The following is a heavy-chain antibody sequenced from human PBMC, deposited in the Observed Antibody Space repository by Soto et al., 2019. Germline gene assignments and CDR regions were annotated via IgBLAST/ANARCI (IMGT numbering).Heavy chain of an antibody. Sequence: SETLSLTCTVSGGSISSSSSYWGWLRQPPGKGLEWIGSISYSGSTYYNPSLKSRVTIPVDTSKNHYSLKLSSVTAADTAVYYWAGLESGGYRVFGYWGQGTLVAVSS. V-gene: IGHV4-39*01. J-gene: IGHJ4*02. CDR2: ISYSGST. CDR1: GGSISSSSSY. CDR3: AGLESGGYRVFGY. D-gene: IGHD3-22*01.